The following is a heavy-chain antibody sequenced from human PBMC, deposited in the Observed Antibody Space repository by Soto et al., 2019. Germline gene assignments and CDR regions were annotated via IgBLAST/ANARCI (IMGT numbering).Heavy chain of an antibody. CDR2: IWYDGSNK. CDR3: ARELGYCSSTSCYKGYYGMDV. Sequence: PGGSLRLSCAASGLTFSSYGMHWVRQAPGKGLEWVAVIWYDGSNKYYADSVKGRFIISRDNSKNTLYLQMNSLRAEDTAVYYCARELGYCSSTSCYKGYYGMDVWGPGTTVTVSS. V-gene: IGHV3-33*01. J-gene: IGHJ6*02. D-gene: IGHD2-2*02. CDR1: GLTFSSYG.